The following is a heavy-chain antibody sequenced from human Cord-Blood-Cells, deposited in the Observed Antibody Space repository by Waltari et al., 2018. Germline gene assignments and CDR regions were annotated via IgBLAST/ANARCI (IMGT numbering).Heavy chain of an antibody. CDR1: GGSISSYY. CDR2: IYYSGST. CDR3: ARPHGSGSYYYFDY. D-gene: IGHD3-10*01. Sequence: QVQLQESGPGLVKPSETLSLTCTVSGGSISSYYWSWLRQPPGKGLEWIGYIYYSGSTNDNPSLKSRVTISVDTSKNQFSLKLSSVTAADTAVYYCARPHGSGSYYYFDYWGQGTLVTVSS. V-gene: IGHV4-59*08. J-gene: IGHJ4*02.